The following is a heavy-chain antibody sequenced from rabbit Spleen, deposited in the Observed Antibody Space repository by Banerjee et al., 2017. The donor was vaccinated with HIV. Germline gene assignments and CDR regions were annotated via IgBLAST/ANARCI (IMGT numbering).Heavy chain of an antibody. D-gene: IGHD3-1*01. CDR3: ARGGYGGHIWAMGL. CDR2: IYSSSGIT. V-gene: IGHV1S45*01. Sequence: QEQLVESGGGLAQPEGSLTLTCTASGFSFSSSYYMYWVRQAPGKGLEWIGCIYSSSGITWYASWAKGRFTISKTSSTTVTLQMTSLTDADTATYFCARGGYGGHIWAMGLWGPGTLVTVS. J-gene: IGHJ4*01. CDR1: GFSFSSSYY.